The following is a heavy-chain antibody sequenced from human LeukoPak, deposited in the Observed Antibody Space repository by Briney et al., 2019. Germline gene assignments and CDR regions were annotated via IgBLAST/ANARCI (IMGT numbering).Heavy chain of an antibody. CDR2: ITATGVST. J-gene: IGHJ4*02. CDR3: SVTTNLPFDY. Sequence: GGSLRLSCAAFGFTFNSNAMSWVRQAPGKGLECVSAITATGVSTFYADSVKGRFTISRDNSKNTLYLQMNSLRADDTAVYYCSVTTNLPFDYWGQGTLVTVSS. V-gene: IGHV3-23*01. D-gene: IGHD4-17*01. CDR1: GFTFNSNA.